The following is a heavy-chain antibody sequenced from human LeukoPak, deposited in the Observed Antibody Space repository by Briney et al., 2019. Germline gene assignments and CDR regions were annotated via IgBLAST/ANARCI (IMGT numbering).Heavy chain of an antibody. D-gene: IGHD3-22*01. V-gene: IGHV3-7*01. CDR2: IKQDGSEK. Sequence: GGPLRLSCAASGFTFSVYWMGWVRQAPGKGLEWVANIKQDGSEKYYVDSVKGRFTISRDNAKSSLFLQLNSLRAEDTAVYYCARERGYYDNSGYLPTTYFQHWGQGTLVTVSS. CDR1: GFTFSVYW. CDR3: ARERGYYDNSGYLPTTYFQH. J-gene: IGHJ1*01.